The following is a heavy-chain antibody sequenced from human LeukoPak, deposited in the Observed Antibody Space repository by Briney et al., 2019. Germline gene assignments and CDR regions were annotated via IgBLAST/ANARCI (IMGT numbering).Heavy chain of an antibody. Sequence: ASVKVSCKVSGYTLTELSMHWVRQAPGKGLEWMGGFDPEDGETIYAQKFQGRVTMTEDTSTDTAYMELSSLRSEDTAVYYCATVAGARSGRIFDYWGQGTLVTVSS. V-gene: IGHV1-24*01. CDR3: ATVAGARSGRIFDY. D-gene: IGHD6-19*01. J-gene: IGHJ4*02. CDR1: GYTLTELS. CDR2: FDPEDGET.